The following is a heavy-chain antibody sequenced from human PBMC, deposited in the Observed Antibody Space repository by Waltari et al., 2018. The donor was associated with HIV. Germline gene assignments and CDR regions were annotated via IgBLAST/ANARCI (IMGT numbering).Heavy chain of an antibody. CDR2: FWSDGAEI. J-gene: IGHJ4*02. D-gene: IGHD6-6*01. CDR1: GFTFRNLA. V-gene: IGHV3-33*01. CDR3: ARGYSSSRWIPLYH. Sequence: QVQLVESGGGVVQPGTSLTLSCAVSGFTFRNLAIHWVRQSPGKRLEWLAVFWSDGAEISYADSVKGRFTISKDSSQKTLYLHLTSLRAEDTALYYCARGYSSSRWIPLYHWGRGTLVTVSS.